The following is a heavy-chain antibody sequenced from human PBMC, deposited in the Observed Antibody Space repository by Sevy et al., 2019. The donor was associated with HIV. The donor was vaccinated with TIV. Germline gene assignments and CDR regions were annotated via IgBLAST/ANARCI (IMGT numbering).Heavy chain of an antibody. CDR3: ANDPQLFDSSCYLGH. D-gene: IGHD3-22*01. CDR2: INPNSDDT. V-gene: IGHV1-2*02. J-gene: IGHJ4*02. Sequence: ASVKVSCKTSGYSLTAYYMHWVRQAPGQGLEWMGWINPNSDDTNYAQNFQGRVTMTSDASTSTAYLELSRLRYDDTAMYYCANDPQLFDSSCYLGHWGQGTLVTVSS. CDR1: GYSLTAYY.